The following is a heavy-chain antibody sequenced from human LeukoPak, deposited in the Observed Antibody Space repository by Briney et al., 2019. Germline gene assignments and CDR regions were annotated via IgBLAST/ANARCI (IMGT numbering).Heavy chain of an antibody. V-gene: IGHV1-69*04. J-gene: IGHJ4*02. CDR1: GGTFSSYA. CDR2: IIPILGIA. CDR3: ARERRGDGYNRRAPYYFDY. Sequence: ASVKVSCKASGGTFSSYAISWVRQAPGQGLEWMGRIIPILGIANYAQKFQGRVTITADESTSTAYMELSSLRSEDTAVYYCARERRGDGYNRRAPYYFDYWGQGTLVTVSS. D-gene: IGHD5-24*01.